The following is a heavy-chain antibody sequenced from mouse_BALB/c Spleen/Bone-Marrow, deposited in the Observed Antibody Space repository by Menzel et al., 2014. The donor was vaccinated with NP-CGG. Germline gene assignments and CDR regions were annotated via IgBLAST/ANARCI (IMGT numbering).Heavy chain of an antibody. CDR2: VNPYNDDT. CDR1: GYTFTSYV. V-gene: IGHV1-14*01. CDR3: ARGNYYVFSY. Sequence: EVQLQQSGPELVKPGASVKMSCKASGYTFTSYVVHWVKQQPGQGLDWIGYVNPYNDDTKYNEKFKGKATLTSDKSSITAYMELSSLTSGDSAVYYCARGNYYVFSYWGQGTLVTVSA. D-gene: IGHD2-1*01. J-gene: IGHJ3*01.